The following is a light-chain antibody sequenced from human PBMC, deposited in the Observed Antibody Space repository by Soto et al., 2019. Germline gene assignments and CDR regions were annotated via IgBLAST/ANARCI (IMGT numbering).Light chain of an antibody. CDR2: GAS. J-gene: IGKJ4*01. Sequence: EIVITQSRATLSDSPGERGTLSCMASQNIRSNVAWYQQRPGQAPRLLIFGASVRATGVPDRFSGSGSGTDFTLTINSLQSEDSAVYYCQSYNYWPPATFGGGTKVDI. CDR1: QNIRSN. CDR3: QSYNYWPPAT. V-gene: IGKV3-15*01.